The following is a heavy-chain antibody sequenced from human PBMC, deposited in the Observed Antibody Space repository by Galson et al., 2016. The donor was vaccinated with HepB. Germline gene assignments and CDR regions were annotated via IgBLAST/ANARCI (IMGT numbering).Heavy chain of an antibody. V-gene: IGHV3-23*01. D-gene: IGHD6-13*01. Sequence: SLRLSCAASGFTFSSNWMLWVRQAPGKGLMWVSAISGSGDTTYYADFVKGRFSISRDNSKNTLYLQMSSLTAEDTAVYYCAKWSDAAATYWGQGALVTVSS. CDR1: GFTFSSNW. CDR2: ISGSGDTT. J-gene: IGHJ4*02. CDR3: AKWSDAAATY.